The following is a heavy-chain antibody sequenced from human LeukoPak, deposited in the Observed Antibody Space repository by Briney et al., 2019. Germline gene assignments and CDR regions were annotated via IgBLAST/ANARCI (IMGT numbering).Heavy chain of an antibody. CDR2: IYYSGST. D-gene: IGHD3-16*01. J-gene: IGHJ4*02. V-gene: IGHV4-61*01. Sequence: PSETLSLTCTVSGGSVSSGSYYWSWIRQPPGKGLEWIGCIYYSGSTNYNPSLKSRVTISVDTSKNQFSLKLSSVTAADTAVYYCAREAPYDYVWGTLFDYWGQGTLVTVSS. CDR3: AREAPYDYVWGTLFDY. CDR1: GGSVSSGSYY.